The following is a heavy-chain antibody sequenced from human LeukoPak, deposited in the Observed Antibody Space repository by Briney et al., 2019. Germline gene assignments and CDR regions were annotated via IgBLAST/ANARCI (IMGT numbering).Heavy chain of an antibody. V-gene: IGHV4-61*01. CDR1: GGSISSGSYY. J-gene: IGHJ3*02. CDR3: ARGGVGHAFDI. Sequence: PSETLSLTCTVSGGSISSGSYYWSWIRQPPGKGLEWIGYIYYSGSTNYNPSLKSRVTISVDTSKNQFSLKLSSVTAADTAVYYCARGGVGHAFDIWGQGTMVTVSS. D-gene: IGHD3-10*01. CDR2: IYYSGST.